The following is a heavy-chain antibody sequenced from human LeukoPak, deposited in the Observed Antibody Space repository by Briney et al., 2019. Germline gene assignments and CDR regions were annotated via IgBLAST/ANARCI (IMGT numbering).Heavy chain of an antibody. J-gene: IGHJ4*02. Sequence: GGSLRLSCAASGFTFSDFAMHWIRQAPGKGLEWVAILSFDGSHKYYTDSVKGRFTISRDNAKNSLYLQMNSLRAEDTAVYYCARATTPWGSGPPDYWGQGTRVTVSS. CDR2: LSFDGSHK. CDR3: ARATTPWGSGPPDY. CDR1: GFTFSDFA. D-gene: IGHD6-19*01. V-gene: IGHV3-30-3*01.